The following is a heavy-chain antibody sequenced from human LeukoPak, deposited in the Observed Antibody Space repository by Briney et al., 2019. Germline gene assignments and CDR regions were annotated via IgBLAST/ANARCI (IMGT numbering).Heavy chain of an antibody. CDR2: INHSGST. V-gene: IGHV4-30-2*01. CDR3: ARSSGYGDYPMIIDY. D-gene: IGHD4-17*01. J-gene: IGHJ4*02. CDR1: SGSISSGGYF. Sequence: PSQTLSLTCTVSSGSISSGGYFWSWIRQPPGKGLEWIGEINHSGSTNYNPSLKSRVTISVDTSKNQFSLKLSSVTAADTAVYYCARSSGYGDYPMIIDYWGQGTLVTVSS.